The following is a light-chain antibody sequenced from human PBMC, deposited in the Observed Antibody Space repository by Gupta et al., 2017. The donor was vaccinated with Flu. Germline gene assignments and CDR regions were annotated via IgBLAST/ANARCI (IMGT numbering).Light chain of an antibody. CDR2: NDN. J-gene: IGLJ3*02. CDR3: AAWDDSLTALLADGSLTGLWV. V-gene: IGLV1-44*01. Sequence: WYQPLQGTAPRLLIYNDNQRPAGVPDRFSGSKSGTSASLAIGGLQSEDEADYYCAAWDDSLTALLADGSLTGLWVFGGGTKLSVL.